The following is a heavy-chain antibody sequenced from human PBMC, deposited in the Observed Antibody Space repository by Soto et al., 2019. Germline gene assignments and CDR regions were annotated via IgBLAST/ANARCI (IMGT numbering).Heavy chain of an antibody. V-gene: IGHV5-51*01. J-gene: IGHJ3*02. CDR2: IYPGDSDT. CDR1: GYSFTSYW. D-gene: IGHD6-13*01. Sequence: GESLKISCKGSGYSFTSYWIGWVRQMPGKGLEWMGIIYPGDSDTRYSPSFQGQVTISADKSISTAYLQWSSLKASDTAMYSCQLPDPRSWYSAFDIWGPGTMRSVS. CDR3: QLPDPRSWYSAFDI.